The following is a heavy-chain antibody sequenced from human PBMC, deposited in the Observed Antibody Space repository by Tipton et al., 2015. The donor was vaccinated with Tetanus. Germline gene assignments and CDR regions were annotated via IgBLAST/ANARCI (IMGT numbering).Heavy chain of an antibody. CDR3: VRDRGLTTSGGIGMDV. CDR1: GGSVNSGTYY. CDR2: IYYSGST. J-gene: IGHJ6*02. V-gene: IGHV4-61*01. D-gene: IGHD4-17*01. Sequence: GLVKPSETLSLTCTVSGGSVNSGTYYWSWIRQPPGKGLEWIGCIYYSGSTNYNPSLKSRVTISVDTSKSQFSLKLTSVTAADTAVYYCVRDRGLTTSGGIGMDVWGQGTTVTVSS.